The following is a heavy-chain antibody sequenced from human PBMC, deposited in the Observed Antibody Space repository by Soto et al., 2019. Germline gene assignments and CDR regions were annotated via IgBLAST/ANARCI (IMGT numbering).Heavy chain of an antibody. CDR2: IMPLFGTT. V-gene: IGHV1-69*13. J-gene: IGHJ5*02. D-gene: IGHD6-19*01. CDR3: ARVSGRGWYNWFDP. Sequence: ASVKVSCKASGGNFSSHGISWVRQAPGQGLEFMGGIMPLFGTTNYAQKFRGRVTITADEPTSTVYMELRSLRSEDTAVYYCARVSGRGWYNWFDPWGQGTPVTV. CDR1: GGNFSSHG.